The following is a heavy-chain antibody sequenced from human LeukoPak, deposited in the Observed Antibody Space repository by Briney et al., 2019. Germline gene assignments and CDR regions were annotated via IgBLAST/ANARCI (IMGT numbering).Heavy chain of an antibody. Sequence: SQTLSLTCTVSGGSISSGSYYWSWIRQPAGKGLEWIGRIYTSGSTNYNPSLKSRVTLSVDTSKNQFSLRLSSVTAADTAVYYCAGDTGYGNRFDPWGQGTLVTVSS. CDR1: GGSISSGSYY. J-gene: IGHJ5*02. CDR2: IYTSGST. V-gene: IGHV4-61*02. CDR3: AGDTGYGNRFDP. D-gene: IGHD5-18*01.